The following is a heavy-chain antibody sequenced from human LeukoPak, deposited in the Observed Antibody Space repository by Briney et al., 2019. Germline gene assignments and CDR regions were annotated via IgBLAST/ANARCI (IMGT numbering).Heavy chain of an antibody. CDR3: AKEGIAVAGRSMDV. J-gene: IGHJ6*02. Sequence: TGGSLRLSCAASGFTFSSYGMHWVRQAPGKGLEWVAVISYDGSNKYYADSVKGRFTISRDNSKNTLYLQMNSLRAEDTAVYYCAKEGIAVAGRSMDVWGQGTTVTVSS. V-gene: IGHV3-30*18. CDR2: ISYDGSNK. CDR1: GFTFSSYG. D-gene: IGHD6-19*01.